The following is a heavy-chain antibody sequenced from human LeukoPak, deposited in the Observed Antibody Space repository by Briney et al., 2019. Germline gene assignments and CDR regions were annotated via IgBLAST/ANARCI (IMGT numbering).Heavy chain of an antibody. J-gene: IGHJ4*02. V-gene: IGHV3-53*01. CDR3: ARDHCSGGSCYSAY. CDR1: GFTVSSNY. D-gene: IGHD2-15*01. Sequence: PGGSLRFSCAASGFTVSSNYMTWVRQAPGKGLEWVSVIYSGGSTNCADSVKGRFTISRDNSKNTLYLQMNSLRAEDTAVYYCARDHCSGGSCYSAYWGQGTLVTVSS. CDR2: IYSGGST.